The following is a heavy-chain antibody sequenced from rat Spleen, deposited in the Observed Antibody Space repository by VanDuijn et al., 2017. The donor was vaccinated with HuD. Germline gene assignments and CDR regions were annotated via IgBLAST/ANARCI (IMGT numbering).Heavy chain of an antibody. CDR1: GFTFNNYW. J-gene: IGHJ1*01. CDR3: ASPETTYYYGWYFDF. Sequence: EVQLVESDGGLVQPGGSLKLSCVASGFTFNNYWMTWIRQAPGKGLEWVASITNASGRTYYPDSLKGRFTISRDNAKSTLYLQMDSLMSEDTATYYCASPETTYYYGWYFDFWGPGTMVTVSS. V-gene: IGHV5-31*01. D-gene: IGHD1-1*01. CDR2: ITNASGRT.